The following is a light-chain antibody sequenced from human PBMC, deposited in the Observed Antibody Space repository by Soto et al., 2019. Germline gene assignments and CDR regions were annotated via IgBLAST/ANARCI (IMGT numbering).Light chain of an antibody. CDR2: AAS. CDR3: QQRSNWPS. CDR1: QDISSY. J-gene: IGKJ4*01. V-gene: IGKV1-39*01. Sequence: DIQMTQSPSSLSASLGDRVTITCRANQDISSYLIWYQHKLGQAPKLLIHAASTLASGVPSRFSGSESGTDFTLTISSLEPEDFAVYYCQQRSNWPSFGGGTKVEIK.